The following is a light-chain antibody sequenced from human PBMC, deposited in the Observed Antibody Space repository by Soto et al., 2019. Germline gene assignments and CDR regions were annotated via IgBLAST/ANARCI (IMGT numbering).Light chain of an antibody. CDR3: HQSYSTLWT. J-gene: IGKJ1*01. CDR2: ATS. V-gene: IGKV1-39*01. CDR1: QRITTY. Sequence: DIQMTQSPSSLSASVGERVTITCRASQRITTYLNWYQQKPGKAPNLLITATSTLQSGVPSRFSGSGSVTDFTLTISSLQPEDFATYYCHQSYSTLWTFGQGTRVEIK.